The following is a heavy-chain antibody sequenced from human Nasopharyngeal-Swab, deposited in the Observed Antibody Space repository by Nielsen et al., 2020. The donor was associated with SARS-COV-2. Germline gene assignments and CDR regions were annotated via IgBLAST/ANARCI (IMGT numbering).Heavy chain of an antibody. CDR3: ARHASGSYYPGVAGNWFDP. CDR2: IYYSGRT. CDR1: GGSISSSSYY. Sequence: GSLRLSCTVSGGSISSSSYYWGWIRQPPGKGLEWIGSIYYSGRTYYNPSLKSRVTISVDTSKNPFSLKLSSVTAADTAVYYCARHASGSYYPGVAGNWFDPWGQGTLVTVSS. D-gene: IGHD1-26*01. V-gene: IGHV4-39*01. J-gene: IGHJ5*02.